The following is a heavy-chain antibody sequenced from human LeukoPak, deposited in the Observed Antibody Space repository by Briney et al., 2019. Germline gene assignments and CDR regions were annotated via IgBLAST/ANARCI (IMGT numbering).Heavy chain of an antibody. V-gene: IGHV3-48*03. CDR3: ARDQRIAVACDY. D-gene: IGHD6-19*01. CDR2: ISSGGSTI. Sequence: GGSLRLSCAASGFTFSSYEMNWVRQAPGKGLEWVSYISSGGSTIYYADSVKGRFTISRDNAKNSLFLQMNSLRAEDTAVYYCARDQRIAVACDYWGQGTLVTVSS. CDR1: GFTFSSYE. J-gene: IGHJ4*02.